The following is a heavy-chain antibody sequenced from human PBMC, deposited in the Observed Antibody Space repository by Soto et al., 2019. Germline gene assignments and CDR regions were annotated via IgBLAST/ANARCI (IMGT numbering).Heavy chain of an antibody. CDR2: IYHSGST. J-gene: IGHJ4*02. CDR3: ARINNSAWQTIDY. CDR1: GGSISSSNW. V-gene: IGHV4-4*02. D-gene: IGHD6-19*01. Sequence: PSETLSLTCAVSGGSISSSNWWSWVRQSPGKGLEWIGEIYHSGSTNYNPSLKSRVTISVDKSKNQFSLKLSSVTAADTAVYYWARINNSAWQTIDYWGQGTVVTQSS.